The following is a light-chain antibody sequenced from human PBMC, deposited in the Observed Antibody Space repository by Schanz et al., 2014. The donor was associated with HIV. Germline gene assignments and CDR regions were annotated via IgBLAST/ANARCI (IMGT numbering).Light chain of an antibody. V-gene: IGKV1-5*03. CDR1: QSISSW. CDR2: KAS. Sequence: DIQMTQSPSTLSASVGDRVTITCRASQSISSWLAWYQQKPGKAPKLLIYKASSLESGVPSRFSGSGSGTDFTLTISCLQSEDFATYYCQQYYSYPPYTFGQGTKLEIK. J-gene: IGKJ2*01. CDR3: QQYYSYPPYT.